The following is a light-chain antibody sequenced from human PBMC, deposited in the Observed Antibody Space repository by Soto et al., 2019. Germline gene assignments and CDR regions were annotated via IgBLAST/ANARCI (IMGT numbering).Light chain of an antibody. CDR1: SSDVGGYKY. V-gene: IGLV2-14*01. CDR3: SSYTSSSTHV. J-gene: IGLJ1*01. Sequence: QSVLTQPASVSGSPGQSITISCTGTSSDVGGYKYVSWHQQHPGKVPKLMIYDVSSRPSGVSNRFSGSKSGNTASLTISGLQAEDEADYYCSSYTSSSTHVFGSGTKVTVL. CDR2: DVS.